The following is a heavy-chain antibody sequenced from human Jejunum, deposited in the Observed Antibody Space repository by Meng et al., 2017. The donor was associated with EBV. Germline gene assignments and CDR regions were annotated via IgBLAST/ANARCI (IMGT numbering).Heavy chain of an antibody. CDR1: GYTFSKYA. CDR3: ASDISTATFGY. D-gene: IGHD2-21*02. CDR2: INTRTGNP. J-gene: IGHJ4*02. V-gene: IGHV7-4-1*02. Sequence: QVGLGQFGFGLKKAGALVKVSCKASGYTFSKYAMKCVRQAPGQGREWMGWINTRTGNPAYAQGFTGRFVFSLDTSVSTAYLQISSLKAEDTAVYYCASDISTATFGYWGQGTLVTVSS.